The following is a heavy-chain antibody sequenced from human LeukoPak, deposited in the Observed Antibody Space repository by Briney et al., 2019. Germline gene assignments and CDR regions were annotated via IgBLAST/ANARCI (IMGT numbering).Heavy chain of an antibody. D-gene: IGHD1-7*01. CDR1: GGTFSSYA. Sequence: SVNVSCKASGGTFSSYAISWVRQAPGQGLEWMGGIIPIFGTANYAQKFQGRVTITADESTSTAYMELSSLRSEDTAVYYCARAGGITGTTVYYYYYMDVWGKGTTVTVSS. J-gene: IGHJ6*03. V-gene: IGHV1-69*13. CDR3: ARAGGITGTTVYYYYYMDV. CDR2: IIPIFGTA.